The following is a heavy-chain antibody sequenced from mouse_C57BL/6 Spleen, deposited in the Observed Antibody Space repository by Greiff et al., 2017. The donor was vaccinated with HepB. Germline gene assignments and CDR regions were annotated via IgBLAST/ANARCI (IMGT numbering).Heavy chain of an antibody. CDR2: IYPGDGDT. J-gene: IGHJ4*01. CDR1: GYAFSSSW. CDR3: ARAPITTVVATPYAMDY. V-gene: IGHV1-82*01. D-gene: IGHD1-1*01. Sequence: QVQLQQSGPELVKPGASVKISCKASGYAFSSSWMNWVKQMPGKGLEWIGRIYPGDGDTNYNGKFKGKATLTADKSSSTAYMQLSSLTSEDSAVYFCARAPITTVVATPYAMDYWGQGTSVTVSS.